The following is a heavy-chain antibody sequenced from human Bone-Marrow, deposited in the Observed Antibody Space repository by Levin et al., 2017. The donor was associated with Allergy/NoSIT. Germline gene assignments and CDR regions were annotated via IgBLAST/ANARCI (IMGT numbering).Heavy chain of an antibody. CDR1: GGAFSDYY. CDR3: ARENWNPSGWFDP. CDR2: IYYNGGT. J-gene: IGHJ5*02. V-gene: IGHV4-34*09. Sequence: SQTLSLPCAVYGGAFSDYYWTWIRQPPGKGLEWIGYIYYNGGTYYNPSLKSRVTISVDTSKNHFSLKLNSVTAADTAVYYCARENWNPSGWFDPWGQGTLVTVSS. D-gene: IGHD1-1*01.